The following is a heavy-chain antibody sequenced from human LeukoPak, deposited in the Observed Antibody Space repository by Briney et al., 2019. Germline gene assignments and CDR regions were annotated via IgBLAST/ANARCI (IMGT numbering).Heavy chain of an antibody. J-gene: IGHJ5*02. CDR3: ARDRDYVWGSYRPAWFDP. CDR2: ISAYNGNT. CDR1: GYTFTSYG. D-gene: IGHD3-16*02. V-gene: IGHV1-18*01. Sequence: ASVKVSCKASGYTFTSYGIGWVRQAPGQGLEWMGWISAYNGNTNYAQKLQGRVTMTTDTSTSTAYMELRSLRSDDTAVYYCARDRDYVWGSYRPAWFDPWGQGTLVTVSS.